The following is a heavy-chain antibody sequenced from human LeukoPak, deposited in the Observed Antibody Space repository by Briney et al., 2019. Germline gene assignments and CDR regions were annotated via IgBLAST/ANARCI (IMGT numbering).Heavy chain of an antibody. V-gene: IGHV3-23*01. CDR2: ISGSGGST. CDR1: GFTFSSYA. Sequence: GGSLRLSCAASGFTFSSYAMSWVRQAPGKGLEWVSAISGSGGSTYYADSVKGRFTISRDNAKNSLYLQMNSLRAEDTAVYYCAGYVSSGRRNAFDIWGQGTMVTVSS. J-gene: IGHJ3*02. D-gene: IGHD3-22*01. CDR3: AGYVSSGRRNAFDI.